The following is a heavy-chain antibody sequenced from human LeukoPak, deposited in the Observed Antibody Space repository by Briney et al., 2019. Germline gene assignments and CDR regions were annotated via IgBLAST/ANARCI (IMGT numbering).Heavy chain of an antibody. Sequence: SETLSLTCTVSGGSISSSSYYWGSIRQPPGKGLEWIGSIYYSGSSSYYNPSLKSRVTISVDTSKNEFSLKLSSVTAADTAVYYCAREGSLRDSSGFDAFDLWGRGTMVTVSS. CDR1: GGSISSSSYY. CDR2: IYYSGSSS. D-gene: IGHD3-22*01. J-gene: IGHJ3*01. V-gene: IGHV4-39*02. CDR3: AREGSLRDSSGFDAFDL.